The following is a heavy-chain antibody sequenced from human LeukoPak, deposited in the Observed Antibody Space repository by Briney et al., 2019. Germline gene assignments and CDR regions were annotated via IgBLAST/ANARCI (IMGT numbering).Heavy chain of an antibody. V-gene: IGHV1-46*01. D-gene: IGHD6-19*01. Sequence: ASVKVSCKVSGYTLTELSMHWVRQAPGQGLEWMGIINPSGGSTSYAQKFQGRVTMTRDMSTSTVYMELSSLRSEDTAVYYCARDWQGPDSSGWYYFDYWGQGTLVTVSS. CDR3: ARDWQGPDSSGWYYFDY. CDR1: GYTLTELS. CDR2: INPSGGST. J-gene: IGHJ4*02.